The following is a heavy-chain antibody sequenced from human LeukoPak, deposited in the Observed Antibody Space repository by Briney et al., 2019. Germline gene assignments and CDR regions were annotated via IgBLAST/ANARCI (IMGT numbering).Heavy chain of an antibody. CDR3: ARDRRSYPDY. J-gene: IGHJ4*02. Sequence: GSLRLSCAASGFTFSSYAMSWIRQPPGKGLEWIGNIYFSGSTYYNPSLKSRVTISVDLSKNQFSLKLSSVTAADTAVYYCARDRRSYPDYWGQGTLVTVSS. D-gene: IGHD1-26*01. CDR2: IYFSGST. V-gene: IGHV4-59*12. CDR1: GFTFSSYA.